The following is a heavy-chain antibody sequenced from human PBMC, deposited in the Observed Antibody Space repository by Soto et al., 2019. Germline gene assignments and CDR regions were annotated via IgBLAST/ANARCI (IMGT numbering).Heavy chain of an antibody. J-gene: IGHJ5*02. V-gene: IGHV3-30-3*01. CDR3: ARGCSGGSCFENWFGP. CDR1: GFTFSSYA. CDR2: ISYDGSNK. Sequence: QVQLVESGGGVVQPGRSLRLSCAASGFTFSSYAMHWVRQAPGKGLEWVAVISYDGSNKYYADSVKGRFTISRDNSKNTLYLQMNSLRAEDKGVYYCARGCSGGSCFENWFGPWGQGTLVTVSS. D-gene: IGHD2-15*01.